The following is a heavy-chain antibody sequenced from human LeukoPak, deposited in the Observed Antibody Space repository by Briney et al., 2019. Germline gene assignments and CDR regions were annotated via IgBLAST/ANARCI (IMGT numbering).Heavy chain of an antibody. CDR1: GFTFSSYS. V-gene: IGHV3-21*04. Sequence: GGSLRLSCAASGFTFSSYSMNWVRQAPGKGLEWVSSISSSSSCIYYADSVKGRFTISRDNAKNTLYLQMKSLRAEDTAVYYCARERYRGVLASRVDPWDQGTLVTVSS. CDR2: ISSSSSCI. J-gene: IGHJ5*02. CDR3: ARERYRGVLASRVDP. D-gene: IGHD3-3*02.